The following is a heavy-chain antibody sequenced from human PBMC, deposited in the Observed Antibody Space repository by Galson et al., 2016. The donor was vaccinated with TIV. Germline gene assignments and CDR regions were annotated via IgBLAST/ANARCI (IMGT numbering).Heavy chain of an antibody. Sequence: SVKVSCKASGVTFSSFAISWVRQAPGQGLEWVGRIIPIFGIANNAQKFQGRVTITADESTSTAYMELSSLTSEDTAVYYCARDYPASYLWYFDLWGRGTLVTVSS. J-gene: IGHJ2*01. V-gene: IGHV1-69*13. CDR2: IIPIFGIA. D-gene: IGHD2/OR15-2a*01. CDR3: ARDYPASYLWYFDL. CDR1: GVTFSSFA.